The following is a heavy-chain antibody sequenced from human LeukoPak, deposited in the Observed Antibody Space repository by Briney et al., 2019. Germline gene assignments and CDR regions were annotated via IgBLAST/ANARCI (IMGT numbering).Heavy chain of an antibody. J-gene: IGHJ4*02. CDR2: ISSSSSYI. CDR3: ARARLAAGTIYFDY. V-gene: IGHV3-21*01. Sequence: SGGSLRLSCAASGFTFSSYSMNWVRHAPGKGLEGVSSISSSSSYIYYADSVKGRLTISRDNDENSLYLQMNSLRAEDTAVYYCARARLAAGTIYFDYWGQGTLVTVSS. CDR1: GFTFSSYS. D-gene: IGHD6-19*01.